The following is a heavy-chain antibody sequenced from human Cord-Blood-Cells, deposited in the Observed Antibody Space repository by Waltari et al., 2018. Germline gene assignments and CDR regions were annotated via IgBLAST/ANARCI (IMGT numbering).Heavy chain of an antibody. CDR3: ARVRWELNAFDI. CDR2: IKPNSGGT. D-gene: IGHD1-26*01. V-gene: IGHV1-2*02. CDR1: GYTFTGYY. J-gene: IGHJ3*02. Sequence: QVHLLQSGAVVKKPGASWMVSCKASGYTFTGYYMHWVRQAPGQGLEWMGWIKPNSGGTNYAQKFQGRVTMTRDTSISTAYMELSRLRSDDTAVYYCARVRWELNAFDIWGQGTMVTVSS.